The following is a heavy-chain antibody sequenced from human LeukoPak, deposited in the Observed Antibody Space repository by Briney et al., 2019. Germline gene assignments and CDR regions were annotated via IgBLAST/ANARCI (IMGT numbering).Heavy chain of an antibody. V-gene: IGHV3-9*01. CDR3: AKGPYYDFWRDFNWFDP. CDR2: ISWNSGSI. Sequence: GGSLRLSCAASGFTFDDYAMHWVRLAPGKGLEWVSGISWNSGSIGYADSVKGRFTISRDNAKNSLYLQMNSLRAEDTALYYCAKGPYYDFWRDFNWFDPWGQGTLVTVSS. J-gene: IGHJ5*02. CDR1: GFTFDDYA. D-gene: IGHD3-3*01.